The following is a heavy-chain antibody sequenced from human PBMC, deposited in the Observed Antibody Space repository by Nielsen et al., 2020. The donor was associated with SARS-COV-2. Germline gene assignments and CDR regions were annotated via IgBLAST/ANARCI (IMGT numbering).Heavy chain of an antibody. Sequence: GGSLRLSCAASGFIFSDYSMNWVRQAPGKGLEWVSYITSYSSSIFYADSVKGRFTISKDNAKNSLYLEMTSLRAEDTAVYYCARDLKYNYGYFDYWGQGTLVTVSS. V-gene: IGHV3-48*01. CDR2: ITSYSSSI. CDR3: ARDLKYNYGYFDY. D-gene: IGHD3-10*01. CDR1: GFIFSDYS. J-gene: IGHJ4*02.